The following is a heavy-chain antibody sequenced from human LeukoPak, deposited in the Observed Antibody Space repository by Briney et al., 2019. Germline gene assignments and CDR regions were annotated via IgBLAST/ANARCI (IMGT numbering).Heavy chain of an antibody. J-gene: IGHJ6*03. CDR3: ARPQHYYGSGSYERYYYYMDV. CDR2: INHRGSS. Sequence: SETLSLTCGVFGGSFSGYYWTWLRQPPGKGLEWIGQINHRGSSHYNPSLRSRVTISVDTSKTQFSLKLSSVTAADTAVYYCARPQHYYGSGSYERYYYYMDVWGKGTTVTVSS. CDR1: GGSFSGYY. D-gene: IGHD3-10*01. V-gene: IGHV4-34*01.